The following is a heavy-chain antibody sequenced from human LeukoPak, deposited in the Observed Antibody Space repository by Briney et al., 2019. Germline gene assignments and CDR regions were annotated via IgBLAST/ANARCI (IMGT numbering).Heavy chain of an antibody. Sequence: SETLSLTCIVSGGSISGYYWSWLRQPAGKGLEWIGRIYTSGSANYNPSLKSRVTMSVDTSKNQFSLRLSSVTAADTAVYYCARGAYSCDYWGQGTLVTVSS. J-gene: IGHJ4*02. CDR2: IYTSGSA. CDR1: GGSISGYY. CDR3: ARGAYSCDY. V-gene: IGHV4-4*07.